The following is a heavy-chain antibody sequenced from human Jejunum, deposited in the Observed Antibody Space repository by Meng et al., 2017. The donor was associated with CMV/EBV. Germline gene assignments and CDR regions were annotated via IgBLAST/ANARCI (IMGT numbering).Heavy chain of an antibody. CDR2: FYYSGDT. J-gene: IGHJ3*02. CDR3: ARGGIITHGFDM. CDR1: GDSIISNYY. V-gene: IGHV4-59*01. D-gene: IGHD3-10*01. Sequence: IVSGDSIISNYYWSWIRQPPGKGLGWIGYFYYSGDTNYNPSLRSRVTILGDTSKSQFSLKLSSVTAADTAVYYCARGGIITHGFDMWGQGTMVTVSS.